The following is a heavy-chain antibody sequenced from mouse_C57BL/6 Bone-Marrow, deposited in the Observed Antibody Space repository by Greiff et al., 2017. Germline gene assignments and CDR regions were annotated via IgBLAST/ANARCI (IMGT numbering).Heavy chain of an antibody. CDR1: GFTFSNYW. CDR2: IRLKSDNYAT. CDR3: TTGTRYFDV. D-gene: IGHD4-1*01. V-gene: IGHV6-3*01. J-gene: IGHJ1*03. Sequence: EVMLVESGGGLVQPGGSMKLSCVASGFTFSNYWMNWVRQSPEKGLEWVAQIRLKSDNYATHYAESVKGRFTISRDDSKSIVYLQMNNLRAEDTGIYYCTTGTRYFDVWGTGTTVTVSS.